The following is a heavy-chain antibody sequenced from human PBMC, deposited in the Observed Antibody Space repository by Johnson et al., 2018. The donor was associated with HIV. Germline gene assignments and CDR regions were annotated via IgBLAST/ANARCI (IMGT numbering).Heavy chain of an antibody. CDR1: GFTFSSYA. CDR2: ISYDGSNK. Sequence: QVQLVESGGGVVQPGRSLRLSCAASGFTFSSYAMHWVRQAPGKGLEWVAVISYDGSNKYYADSVTGRFTISRDNSKNTLYLQMNSLRAGDTALYYCARGSYDGDAFDIWGQGTIVTVSS. V-gene: IGHV3-30*04. J-gene: IGHJ3*02. CDR3: ARGSYDGDAFDI. D-gene: IGHD1-26*01.